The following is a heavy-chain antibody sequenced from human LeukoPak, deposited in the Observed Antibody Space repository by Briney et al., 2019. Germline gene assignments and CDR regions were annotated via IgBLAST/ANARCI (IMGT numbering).Heavy chain of an antibody. CDR3: ARVFWSGPLDLDY. V-gene: IGHV3-7*01. J-gene: IGHJ4*02. CDR1: GFTFSSYW. D-gene: IGHD3-3*01. Sequence: GGSLRLSCAASGFTFSSYWMSWVRQAPGKGLEWVANIKQDGSEKYYVDSVKGRFTISRDNAKNSLYLQMNSLRAEDTAVYYCARVFWSGPLDLDYWGQGTLVTVSS. CDR2: IKQDGSEK.